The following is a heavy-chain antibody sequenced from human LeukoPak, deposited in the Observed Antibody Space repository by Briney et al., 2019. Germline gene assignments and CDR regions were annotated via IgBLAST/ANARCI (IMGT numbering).Heavy chain of an antibody. CDR1: GGTFSSYA. V-gene: IGHV1-69*05. Sequence: SVKVSCKASGGTFSSYAISWVRQAPGQGLEWMGGIIPIFGTANYAQKFQGRVTITTDESTSTAYMELSSLRSEDTAVYYCARGRQLKYYFDYWGQGTLVTVSS. CDR2: IIPIFGTA. J-gene: IGHJ4*02. CDR3: ARGRQLKYYFDY. D-gene: IGHD6-13*01.